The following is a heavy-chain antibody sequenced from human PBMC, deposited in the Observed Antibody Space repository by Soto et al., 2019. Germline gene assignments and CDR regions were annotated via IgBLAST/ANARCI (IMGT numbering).Heavy chain of an antibody. CDR1: GDSVSSNSAA. CDR2: TYYRSKWYN. D-gene: IGHD6-13*01. J-gene: IGHJ6*04. V-gene: IGHV6-1*01. CDR3: AREKQGVAAGRRYYYGLDV. Sequence: PSQTLSLTCAISGDSVSSNSAAWNWIRQSPSRGPEWLGRTYYRSKWYNDYAVSVKSRITINPDTSKNQFSLQLNSVTPEDTAVYYCAREKQGVAAGRRYYYGLDVWGKGTTVTVSS.